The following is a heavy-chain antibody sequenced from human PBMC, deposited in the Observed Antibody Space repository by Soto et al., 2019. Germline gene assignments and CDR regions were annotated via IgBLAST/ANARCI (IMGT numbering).Heavy chain of an antibody. CDR2: ISYDGSNK. V-gene: IGHV3-30*18. J-gene: IGHJ4*02. CDR3: AKVLVYGDYEYYFDY. Sequence: QVQLVESGGGVVKPGRSLRLSCAASGFTFSSYGMHWVRQAPGKGLEWVAVISYDGSNKYYADSVKGRFTISRDNSKNTLYLQMNSLRAEDTAVYYCAKVLVYGDYEYYFDYWGQGTLVTVSS. CDR1: GFTFSSYG. D-gene: IGHD4-17*01.